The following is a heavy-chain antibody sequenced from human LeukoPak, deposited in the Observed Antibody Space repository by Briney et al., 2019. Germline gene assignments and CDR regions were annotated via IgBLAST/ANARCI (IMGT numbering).Heavy chain of an antibody. V-gene: IGHV4-39*07. D-gene: IGHD3-9*01. CDR3: ARDSHLGYFDWSPDSWFDP. CDR1: GGSISSSSYY. CDR2: IYYSGST. J-gene: IGHJ5*02. Sequence: PSETLSLTCTVSGGSISSSSYYWGWIRQPPGKGLEWIGSIYYSGSTYYNPSLKSRVTISVDTSKNQFSLKLSSVTAADTAVYYCARDSHLGYFDWSPDSWFDPWGQGTLVTVSS.